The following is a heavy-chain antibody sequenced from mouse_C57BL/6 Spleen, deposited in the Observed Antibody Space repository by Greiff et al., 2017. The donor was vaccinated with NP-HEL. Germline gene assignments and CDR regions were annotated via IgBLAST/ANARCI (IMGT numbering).Heavy chain of an antibody. V-gene: IGHV1-15*01. CDR3: TRSHYGSSYYFDY. J-gene: IGHJ2*01. CDR1: GYTFTDYD. Sequence: VQLQQSGAELVRPGASVTLSCKASGYTFTDYDMHWVKQTPVHGLEWIGAIDPETGGTAYNQKFKGKAILTADKSSSTAYMELRSLTSEDSAVYYCTRSHYGSSYYFDYWGQGTTLTVSS. D-gene: IGHD1-1*01. CDR2: IDPETGGT.